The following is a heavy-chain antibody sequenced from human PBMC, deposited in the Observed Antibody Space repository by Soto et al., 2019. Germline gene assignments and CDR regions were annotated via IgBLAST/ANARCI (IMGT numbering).Heavy chain of an antibody. V-gene: IGHV3-74*01. CDR2: INSDGSST. Sequence: PGGSLRLSCAASGFTFSSYWMHWVRQAPGKGLVWVSRINSDGSSTSYADSVKGRFTISRDNAKNTLYLQMNSLRAEDTAVYYCAGVSVLPIGSSGWYVLAFDIWGQGTMVTVSS. CDR3: AGVSVLPIGSSGWYVLAFDI. D-gene: IGHD6-19*01. CDR1: GFTFSSYW. J-gene: IGHJ3*02.